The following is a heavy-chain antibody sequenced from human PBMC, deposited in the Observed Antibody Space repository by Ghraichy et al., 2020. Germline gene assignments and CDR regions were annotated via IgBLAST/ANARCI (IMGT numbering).Heavy chain of an antibody. CDR1: GFTFSSYV. D-gene: IGHD1-26*01. CDR2: TNTDGTTT. V-gene: IGHV3-74*01. CDR3: ARDIQWEFYDY. Sequence: GESLNISCAASGFTFSSYVMHWVRQVPGKGLVWVSRTNTDGTTTTYADSVKGRFTVSRDNAKNTLYLQMNSLRAEDTAVYYCARDIQWEFYDYWGQGTLVTVSS. J-gene: IGHJ4*02.